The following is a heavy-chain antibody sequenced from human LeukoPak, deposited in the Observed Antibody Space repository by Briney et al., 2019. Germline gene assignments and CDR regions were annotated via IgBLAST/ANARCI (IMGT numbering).Heavy chain of an antibody. CDR1: GFTFSSYA. V-gene: IGHV3-30*04. Sequence: GGSLRLSCAASGFTFSSYAMHWVRQAPGKGLEWVAVISYDGSNKYYADSVKGRFTISRDNSKNTLYLQMNSLRAEDTAVYYCASILDYYGSGSYYPTSGMDVWGKGTTVTVSS. CDR3: ASILDYYGSGSYYPTSGMDV. D-gene: IGHD3-10*01. CDR2: ISYDGSNK. J-gene: IGHJ6*04.